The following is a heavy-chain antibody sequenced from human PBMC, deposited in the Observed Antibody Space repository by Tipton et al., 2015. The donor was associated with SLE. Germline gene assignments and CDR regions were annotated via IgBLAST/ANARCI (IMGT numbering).Heavy chain of an antibody. J-gene: IGHJ5*02. V-gene: IGHV4-34*01. CDR3: ARWGFDP. Sequence: SRVTISVDTSKNQFSLKLSSVTAADTAVYYCARWGFDPWGQGTLVTVSS.